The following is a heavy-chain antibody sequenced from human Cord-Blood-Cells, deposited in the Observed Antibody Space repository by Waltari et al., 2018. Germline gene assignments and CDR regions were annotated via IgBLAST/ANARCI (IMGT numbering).Heavy chain of an antibody. Sequence: QVQLQESGPGLVKPSETLSLTCTVSGYSISSGYYWGWTRQPPGKGLEWIGSIYDSGSNYYNPSLKGRVTISVDTSKTQFSLKLSSVTAADTAVYYCARSYSSSSAFDIWGQGTMVTVSS. D-gene: IGHD6-6*01. CDR1: GYSISSGYY. CDR3: ARSYSSSSAFDI. CDR2: IYDSGSN. V-gene: IGHV4-38-2*02. J-gene: IGHJ3*02.